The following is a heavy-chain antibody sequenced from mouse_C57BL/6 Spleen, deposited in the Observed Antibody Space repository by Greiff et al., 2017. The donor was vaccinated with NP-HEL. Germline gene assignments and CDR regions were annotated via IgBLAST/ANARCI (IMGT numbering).Heavy chain of an antibody. Sequence: VQLQQPGAELVKPGASVKLSCKASGYTFTSYWMHWVKQRPGQGLEWIGMIHPNSGSTNYNEKFKSKATLTVDKSSSTAYMQLSSLTSEDSAVYYCAREGYSNYPYYFDYWGQGTTLTVSS. CDR2: IHPNSGST. CDR3: AREGYSNYPYYFDY. V-gene: IGHV1-64*01. D-gene: IGHD2-5*01. CDR1: GYTFTSYW. J-gene: IGHJ2*01.